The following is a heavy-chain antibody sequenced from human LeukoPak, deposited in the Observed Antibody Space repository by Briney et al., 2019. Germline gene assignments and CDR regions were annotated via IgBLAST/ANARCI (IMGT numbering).Heavy chain of an antibody. V-gene: IGHV4-59*01. CDR3: ARAWAGYNYYFDH. CDR2: IYYSGST. J-gene: IGHJ4*02. CDR1: GGSISSYY. D-gene: IGHD5-24*01. Sequence: SETLSLTCTVSGGSISSYYWSWIRQPPGKGLEWIGYIYYSGSTNYNPSLKSRVTISVDTSKTQFSLKLSSVTAADTAVYYCARAWAGYNYYFDHWGQGTLVTVSS.